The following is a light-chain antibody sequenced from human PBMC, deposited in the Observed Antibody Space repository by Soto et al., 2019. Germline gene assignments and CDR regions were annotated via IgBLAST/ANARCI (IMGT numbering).Light chain of an antibody. J-gene: IGKJ2*01. V-gene: IGKV1-5*03. CDR1: QSISSW. CDR2: KPS. CDR3: QQYDSYPYT. Sequence: DIEMTQSPSTLSASVGDRATITCRASQSISSWLAWYQQKPGKAPNLLIYKPSSLQSRVPSRFSGSGSGTELTLTITSLQPDDFAAYYCQQYDSYPYTFGQGTELEIK.